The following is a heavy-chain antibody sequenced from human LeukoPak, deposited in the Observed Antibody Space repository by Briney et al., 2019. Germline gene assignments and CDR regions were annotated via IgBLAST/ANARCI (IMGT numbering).Heavy chain of an antibody. V-gene: IGHV3-21*01. CDR3: ARIRGDLGAFDM. Sequence: PGGSLRLSCAASGFSFSTNSMNWVRQAPGKGLEWVSYISSSGSHIYYSDSLKGRFTISRDNAKNSLYLQMNSLSAEDTAVYYCARIRGDLGAFDMWAQGTMVTVSS. D-gene: IGHD4-17*01. CDR1: GFSFSTNS. J-gene: IGHJ3*02. CDR2: ISSSGSHI.